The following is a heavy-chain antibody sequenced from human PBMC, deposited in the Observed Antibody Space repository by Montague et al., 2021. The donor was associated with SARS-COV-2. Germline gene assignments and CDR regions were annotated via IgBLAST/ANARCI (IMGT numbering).Heavy chain of an antibody. Sequence: SETLSLTCSVSGDSISNYSWSWIRQSPGKGLEWIGYIYYSGSTNYNPSLTSRVTIFVDTSKNQVSLKLISVTAADTAVYYSARHLRVTTVTSHMYHYAMDVWGQGTTVTVSS. J-gene: IGHJ6*02. V-gene: IGHV4-59*08. CDR1: GDSISNYS. CDR3: ARHLRVTTVTSHMYHYAMDV. CDR2: IYYSGST. D-gene: IGHD4-11*01.